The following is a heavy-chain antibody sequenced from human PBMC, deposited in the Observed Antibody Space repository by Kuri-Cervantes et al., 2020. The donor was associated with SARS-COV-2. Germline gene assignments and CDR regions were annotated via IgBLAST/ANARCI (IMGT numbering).Heavy chain of an antibody. CDR3: AGVLNSVSYPYRENWFDP. Sequence: SETLSLTCAVYGGSFSGYYWSCIRQPPGTWLAWIGEINHSGSTNYNQSLKSRVTISVDTSKNQFSLKLSSVTAADTAVYYCAGVLNSVSYPYRENWFDPWGQGTLVTVSS. CDR1: GGSFSGYY. V-gene: IGHV4-34*01. J-gene: IGHJ5*02. D-gene: IGHD3-10*01. CDR2: INHSGST.